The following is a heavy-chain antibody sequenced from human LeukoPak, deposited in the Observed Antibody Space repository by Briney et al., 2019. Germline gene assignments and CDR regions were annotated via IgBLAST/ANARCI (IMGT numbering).Heavy chain of an antibody. Sequence: PSETLSLTCTVSGGSISSYYWSWIRQPPGKGLEWIGYIYYSGSTNYNPSLKSRVTISVDTSKNQFSLKLSSVTAADTAVYYCARRRVGYFDWLPQYYFDYWGQGTLVTVSS. D-gene: IGHD3-9*01. CDR3: ARRRVGYFDWLPQYYFDY. CDR1: GGSISSYY. CDR2: IYYSGST. V-gene: IGHV4-59*01. J-gene: IGHJ4*02.